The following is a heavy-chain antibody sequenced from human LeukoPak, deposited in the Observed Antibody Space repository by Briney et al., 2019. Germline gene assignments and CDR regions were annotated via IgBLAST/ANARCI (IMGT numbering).Heavy chain of an antibody. CDR3: GRQYCSGGSCYSAFDV. CDR1: RFTFSNYW. D-gene: IGHD2-15*01. V-gene: IGHV3-7*04. Sequence: PGGSLRLSCAASRFTFSNYWMIWVRQAPGKGLEWVGNIKEDGSGKYYVGSVKGRFTISTDNAKNSLYLQMNSLRDEDTAVYYCGRQYCSGGSCYSAFDVWGQGTMVTVSS. CDR2: IKEDGSGK. J-gene: IGHJ3*01.